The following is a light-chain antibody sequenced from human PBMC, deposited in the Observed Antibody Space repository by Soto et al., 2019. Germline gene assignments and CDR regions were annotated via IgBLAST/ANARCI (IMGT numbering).Light chain of an antibody. CDR3: QQYNNWPSYT. J-gene: IGKJ2*01. V-gene: IGKV3-15*01. Sequence: EIVMTQSPATLSVSPGERATLSCRASQSVSRNLAWYQQKPGQAPRLLIYGASTRATGIPARFSGSGSGTACTLTISSLQYEDFAVYYCQQYNNWPSYTFGQGTKLEIK. CDR2: GAS. CDR1: QSVSRN.